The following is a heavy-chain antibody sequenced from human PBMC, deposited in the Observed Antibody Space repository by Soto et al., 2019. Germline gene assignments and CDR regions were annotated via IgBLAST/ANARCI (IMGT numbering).Heavy chain of an antibody. Sequence: GGSLRLSCAASGFTFSSYAMSWVRQAPGKGLEWVSAISGSGGSTYYADSVKDRFTISRDNSKNTLYLQMNSLRAEDTAVYYCAKDRYFDWLFRYMWMVWGQGTLVTVSS. J-gene: IGHJ4*02. D-gene: IGHD3-9*01. CDR2: ISGSGGST. CDR3: AKDRYFDWLFRYMWMV. V-gene: IGHV3-23*01. CDR1: GFTFSSYA.